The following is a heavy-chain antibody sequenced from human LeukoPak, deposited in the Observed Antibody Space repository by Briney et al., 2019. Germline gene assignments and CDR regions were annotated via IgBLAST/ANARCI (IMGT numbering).Heavy chain of an antibody. J-gene: IGHJ4*02. CDR3: ARYGDYAGPDY. CDR1: GGSFSGYY. D-gene: IGHD4-17*01. CDR2: INHSGST. Sequence: SETLSLTCAVYGGSFSGYYWSWIRQPPGKGLEWIGEINHSGSTSYNPSLKSRVTISVDTSKNQFSLKLSSVTAADTAVYYCARYGDYAGPDYWGQGTLVTVSS. V-gene: IGHV4-34*01.